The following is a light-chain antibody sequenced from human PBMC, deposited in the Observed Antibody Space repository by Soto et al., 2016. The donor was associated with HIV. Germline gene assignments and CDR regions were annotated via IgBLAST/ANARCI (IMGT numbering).Light chain of an antibody. CDR3: QQYNSFPT. Sequence: LLISDASSLQSGVPSRFSGRGSGTEFSLSIRSLQPDDSATYFCQQYNSFPTFGQGTKVEI. V-gene: IGKV1-5*01. CDR2: DAS. J-gene: IGKJ1*01.